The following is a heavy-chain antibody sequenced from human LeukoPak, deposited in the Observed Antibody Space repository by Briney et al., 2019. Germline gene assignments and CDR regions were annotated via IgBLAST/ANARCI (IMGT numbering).Heavy chain of an antibody. CDR2: ISAYNGNT. Sequence: ASVKVSCTASGYRFTSYGIHWVRQAPGQGLEWMGWISAYNGNTNYAQKLQGRVTMTTDTSTSTAYMELRSLRSDGTAVYYCARGGEREILTGLVFDYWGQGTLVTVSS. CDR1: GYRFTSYG. J-gene: IGHJ4*02. CDR3: ARGGEREILTGLVFDY. V-gene: IGHV1-18*04. D-gene: IGHD3-9*01.